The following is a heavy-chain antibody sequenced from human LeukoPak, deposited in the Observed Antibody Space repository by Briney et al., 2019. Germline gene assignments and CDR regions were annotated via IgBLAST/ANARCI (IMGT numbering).Heavy chain of an antibody. J-gene: IGHJ4*02. V-gene: IGHV4-38-2*02. CDR3: ARGVANYDILTGYYTGTSSFDY. CDR1: HYSISSDCF. CDR2: LHHSGST. Sequence: SETLSLTCSVSHYSISSDCFWGWIRPPPGKGLEWIGSLHHSGSTYYNPSLKSRVTISVDTSKNQFSLKLSSVTAADTAVYYCARGVANYDILTGYYTGTSSFDYWGQGTLVTVSS. D-gene: IGHD3-9*01.